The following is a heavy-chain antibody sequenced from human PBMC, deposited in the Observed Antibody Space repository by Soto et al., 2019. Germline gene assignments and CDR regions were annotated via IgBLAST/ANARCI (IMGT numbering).Heavy chain of an antibody. V-gene: IGHV3-72*01. CDR3: ARRITGTPPADGGS. J-gene: IGHJ5*02. Sequence: EVQLVESGGDLVQPGGSLRLSCAVSGFTFSDHYMDWVRQAPGKGLEWVDRIRNIANSYTTDYAASVKGRFTISRDDSKNSLYLQMNSLKTEDTAMYYCARRITGTPPADGGSWGQGTLVTVSS. CDR1: GFTFSDHY. CDR2: IRNIANSYTT. D-gene: IGHD1-7*01.